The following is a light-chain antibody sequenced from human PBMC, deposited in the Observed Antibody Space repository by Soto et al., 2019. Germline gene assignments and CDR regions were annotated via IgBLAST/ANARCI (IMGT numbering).Light chain of an antibody. CDR2: DVS. V-gene: IGLV2-14*01. J-gene: IGLJ1*01. CDR1: SSDVGGYNY. Sequence: QSALTQPASVSGSPGQSITISCTGTSSDVGGYNYVSWYQQHPDKAPKLMIYDVSNRPSGVSNRFSGSKSGNTASPTISALRAEDETDYYCCSYTSHNTYVFGTGTKLTVL. CDR3: CSYTSHNTYV.